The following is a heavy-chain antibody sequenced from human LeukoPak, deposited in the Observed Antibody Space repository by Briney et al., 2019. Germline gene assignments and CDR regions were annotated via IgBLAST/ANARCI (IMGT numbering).Heavy chain of an antibody. Sequence: PSETLSLTCTVSGGSISSYYWSWIRQPPGKGLGWIGYIYYSGSTNYNPSLKSRVTISVDTSKNQLSLKLSSVTAADTAVYYCARAFNPYYYDSSGYYYGYYYYYYMDVWGKGTTVTVSS. J-gene: IGHJ6*03. CDR3: ARAFNPYYYDSSGYYYGYYYYYYMDV. CDR2: IYYSGST. CDR1: GGSISSYY. D-gene: IGHD3-22*01. V-gene: IGHV4-59*01.